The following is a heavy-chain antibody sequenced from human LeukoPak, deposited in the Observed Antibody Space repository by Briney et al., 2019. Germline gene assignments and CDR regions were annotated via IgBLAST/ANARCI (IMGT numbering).Heavy chain of an antibody. CDR3: ARRAAAGTDAFDI. D-gene: IGHD6-13*01. CDR2: IYYSGST. Sequence: PSETLSLTCTVSGGSISSSGYYWGWIRQPPGKGLEWIGYIYYSGSTNYNPSLKSRATISVDTSKNQFSLKLSSVTAADTAVYYCARRAAAGTDAFDIWGQGTMVAVSS. V-gene: IGHV4-61*05. CDR1: GGSISSSGYY. J-gene: IGHJ3*02.